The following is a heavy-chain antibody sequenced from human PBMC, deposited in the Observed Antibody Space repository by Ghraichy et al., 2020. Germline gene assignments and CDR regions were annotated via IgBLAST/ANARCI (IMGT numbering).Heavy chain of an antibody. CDR2: ISSSSYI. CDR3: ASSYCSGGSCYSFRY. CDR1: GFTFSSYS. J-gene: IGHJ4*02. D-gene: IGHD2-15*01. V-gene: IGHV3-21*01. Sequence: GGSLRLSCAASGFTFSSYSMNWVRQAPGKGLEWVSSISSSSYIYYADSVKGRFTISRDNAKNSLYLQMNSLRAEDTAVYYCASSYCSGGSCYSFRYWGQGTLVTVSS.